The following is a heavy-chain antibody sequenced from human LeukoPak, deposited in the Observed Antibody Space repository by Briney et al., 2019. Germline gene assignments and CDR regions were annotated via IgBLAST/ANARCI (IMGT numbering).Heavy chain of an antibody. CDR2: ISASGGST. Sequence: GGSLRLSCAASGITFSSYAVSWVRQAPGKGLEWVSAISASGGSTYYADSVKGRFTISRDNSKNTLYLQMNSLRAEDTAIYYCAPNWNIDYWGQGSLVTVSS. V-gene: IGHV3-23*01. D-gene: IGHD1-1*01. CDR1: GITFSSYA. J-gene: IGHJ4*02. CDR3: APNWNIDY.